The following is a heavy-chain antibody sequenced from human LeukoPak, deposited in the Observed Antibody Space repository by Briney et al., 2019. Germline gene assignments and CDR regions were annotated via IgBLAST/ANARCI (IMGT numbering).Heavy chain of an antibody. Sequence: ASVKVSCKASGYTFTGYYMHWVRQAPGQGLEWMGWINPNSGGTNYAQKFQGRVTMTRDTSISTAYMELSRLRSDDTAVYYCARAAVQGYCSGGSCYREYNWFDPWGQGTLVTVSS. D-gene: IGHD2-15*01. V-gene: IGHV1-2*02. CDR2: INPNSGGT. CDR3: ARAAVQGYCSGGSCYREYNWFDP. CDR1: GYTFTGYY. J-gene: IGHJ5*02.